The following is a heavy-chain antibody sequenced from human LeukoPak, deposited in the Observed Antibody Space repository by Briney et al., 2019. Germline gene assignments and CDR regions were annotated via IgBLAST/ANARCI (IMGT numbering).Heavy chain of an antibody. CDR1: GYSFTNYG. Sequence: ASVKVSCKASGYSFTNYGISWVRQAPGQGLEWMGIINPSGGSTRYAQKFQGRVTMTRDMSTSTVYMGLSSLRSEDTAVYYCARALPHRRLMDTTMEQHWFDPWGQGTLVTVSS. D-gene: IGHD5-18*01. V-gene: IGHV1-46*01. J-gene: IGHJ5*02. CDR2: INPSGGST. CDR3: ARALPHRRLMDTTMEQHWFDP.